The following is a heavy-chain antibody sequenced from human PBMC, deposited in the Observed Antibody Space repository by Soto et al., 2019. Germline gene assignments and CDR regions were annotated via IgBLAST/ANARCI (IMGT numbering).Heavy chain of an antibody. Sequence: GGSLRLSCAASGFTFSSYAMSWVRQAPGKGLEWVSAISGSGGSTYYADSVKGRFTISRDNSKNTLYLRMNSLRAEDTAVYYCAKGDYDILTSDSYYGMDVWGQGTTVTVSS. CDR3: AKGDYDILTSDSYYGMDV. V-gene: IGHV3-23*01. J-gene: IGHJ6*02. D-gene: IGHD3-9*01. CDR1: GFTFSSYA. CDR2: ISGSGGST.